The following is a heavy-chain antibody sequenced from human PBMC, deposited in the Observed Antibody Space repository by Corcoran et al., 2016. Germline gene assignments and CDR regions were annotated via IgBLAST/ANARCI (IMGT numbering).Heavy chain of an antibody. V-gene: IGHV3-7*03. CDR2: IDQDGSLK. CDR3: ARCRTGGMAEAGIFDP. J-gene: IGHJ5*02. CDR1: GFTFTTYW. D-gene: IGHD6-13*01. Sequence: EVQLVESGGGLVQPGGSLRLSCAASGFTFTTYWMTWVRQAPGTGLEWVASIDQDGSLKYYVDSVKGRFTISRDNARKSLYLQLNSLGVDDTAVYYCARCRTGGMAEAGIFDPWGQGTLVTVSS.